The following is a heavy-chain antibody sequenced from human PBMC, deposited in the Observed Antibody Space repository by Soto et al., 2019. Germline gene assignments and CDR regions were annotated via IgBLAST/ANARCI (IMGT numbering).Heavy chain of an antibody. D-gene: IGHD6-13*01. J-gene: IGHJ4*02. CDR1: GYTFINYY. V-gene: IGHV1-46*01. Sequence: QVQLVQSGAEVKKPGASVKLSCKASGYTFINYYIHWVRQDPGQGLEWMGIFNPTSGSTNYAQKFQGRVTLTMDTSTRTVYMELSSLRFDDTAVYYCARDLAAGDYWGPGTLVTVSS. CDR2: FNPTSGST. CDR3: ARDLAAGDY.